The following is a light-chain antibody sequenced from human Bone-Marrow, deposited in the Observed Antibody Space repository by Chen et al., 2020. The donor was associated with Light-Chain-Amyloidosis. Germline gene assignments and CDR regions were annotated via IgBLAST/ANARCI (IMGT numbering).Light chain of an antibody. CDR3: LQHKTYPWT. Sequence: IQMTQSPSSLSASVGDRVTITCRASQGIGIDLVWYQQKPGEAPKRLIYAASTLENGVPSRFSGSGSRTEFSLTINSLQPEDFGTYYCLQHKTYPWTFGQGTKVEVK. V-gene: IGKV1-17*01. CDR2: AAS. J-gene: IGKJ1*01. CDR1: QGIGID.